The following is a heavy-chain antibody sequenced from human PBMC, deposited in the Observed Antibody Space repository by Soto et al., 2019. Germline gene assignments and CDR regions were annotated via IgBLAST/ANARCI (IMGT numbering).Heavy chain of an antibody. CDR1: GGSVSSGSYY. CDR2: IYDSGST. D-gene: IGHD3-22*01. Sequence: PWETLSLTCTVSGGSVSSGSYYWSWIRQHPGKGLEWIGYIYDSGSTNYNPSLKSRVTISVDTSKNQFSLKLSSVTAADTAVYYCARRGEYYDSSGYADPWFDPWGQGTLVTVS. V-gene: IGHV4-61*01. J-gene: IGHJ5*02. CDR3: ARRGEYYDSSGYADPWFDP.